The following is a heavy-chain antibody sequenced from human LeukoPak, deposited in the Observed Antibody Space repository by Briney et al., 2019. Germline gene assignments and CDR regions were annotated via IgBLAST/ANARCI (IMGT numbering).Heavy chain of an antibody. D-gene: IGHD4-17*01. CDR2: IYTSGNT. CDR1: GGSLTRYH. CDR3: ARSTDYGVYNWFDP. V-gene: IGHV4-4*07. J-gene: IGHJ5*02. Sequence: SETLSLTCTVSGGSLTRYHWSWIRQSAGKGLEWIGRIYTSGNTHYNPSLKSRVTMSLDMSKNQSSLRLTSVTAADTAVYYCARSTDYGVYNWFDPWGQGTLVTVSS.